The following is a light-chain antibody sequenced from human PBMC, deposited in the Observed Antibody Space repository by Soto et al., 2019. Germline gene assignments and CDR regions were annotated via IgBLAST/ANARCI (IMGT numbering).Light chain of an antibody. CDR3: QQYNNWPPWT. V-gene: IGKV3-15*01. Sequence: EIVMTQSPATLSVSPGERATLSCRASQSVSTNLAWYQQKPGQAPILLIYGASTRAAGAPARFSGSGSGTEFTLTISSLQSEDFAVYYCQQYNNWPPWTFGQGTKVDIK. J-gene: IGKJ1*01. CDR1: QSVSTN. CDR2: GAS.